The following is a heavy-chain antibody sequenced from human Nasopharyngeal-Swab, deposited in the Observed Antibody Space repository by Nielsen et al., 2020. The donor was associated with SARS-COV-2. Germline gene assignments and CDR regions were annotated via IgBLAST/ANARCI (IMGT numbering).Heavy chain of an antibody. J-gene: IGHJ6*04. Sequence: WIRQPPGKGLEWIGYIYYSGSTYYNPSLKSRVTISVDTSKNQFSLKLNSVTAADTAVYYCARGGYDILTDSEGVDVWGKGTTVTVSS. CDR2: IYYSGST. V-gene: IGHV4-30-4*01. D-gene: IGHD3-9*01. CDR3: ARGGYDILTDSEGVDV.